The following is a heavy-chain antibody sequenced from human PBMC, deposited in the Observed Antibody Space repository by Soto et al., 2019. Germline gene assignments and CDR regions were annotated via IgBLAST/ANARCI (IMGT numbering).Heavy chain of an antibody. CDR2: MTGSGDST. J-gene: IGHJ4*02. V-gene: IGHV3-23*01. CDR3: AKHKIYSSPSCWENYFDC. Sequence: EVQLLESGGGLVQPGGSLRLSCAASGFTFSFYAMSWVRQAPGKGLEWVSTMTGSGDSTYYADSVKGRFTISRDYSTNTLDLQMSSLRAEDTAVYYCAKHKIYSSPSCWENYFDCWGQGTLVTVSS. D-gene: IGHD6-6*01. CDR1: GFTFSFYA.